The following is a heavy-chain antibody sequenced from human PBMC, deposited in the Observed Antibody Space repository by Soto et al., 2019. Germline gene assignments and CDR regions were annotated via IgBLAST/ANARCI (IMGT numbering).Heavy chain of an antibody. V-gene: IGHV1-8*01. CDR3: ARLYYGSGYLNHYYYYYYMDV. CDR2: MNPNSGNT. J-gene: IGHJ6*03. D-gene: IGHD3-10*01. Sequence: GASVKVSCKASGYTFTSYDINWVRQATGQGLEWMGWMNPNSGNTGYAQKFQGRVTMTRNTSISTAYMELSSLRSEDTAVYYCARLYYGSGYLNHYYYYYYMDVWGKGTTVTVSS. CDR1: GYTFTSYD.